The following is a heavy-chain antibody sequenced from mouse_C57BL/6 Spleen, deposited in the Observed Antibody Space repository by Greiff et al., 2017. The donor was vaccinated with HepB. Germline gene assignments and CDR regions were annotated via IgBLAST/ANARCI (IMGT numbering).Heavy chain of an antibody. V-gene: IGHV14-4*01. CDR1: GFNIKDDY. J-gene: IGHJ4*01. Sequence: VQLKQSGAELVRPGASVKLSCTASGFNIKDDYMHWVKQRPEQGLEWIGWIDPENGDTEYASKFQGKATITADTSSNTAYLQLSSLTSEDTAVYYCTRDDYYAMDYWGQGTSVTVSS. CDR3: TRDDYYAMDY. CDR2: IDPENGDT.